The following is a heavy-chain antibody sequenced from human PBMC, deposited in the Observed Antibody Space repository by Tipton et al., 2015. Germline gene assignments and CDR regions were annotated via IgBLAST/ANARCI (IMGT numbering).Heavy chain of an antibody. V-gene: IGHV3-7*05. Sequence: SLRLSCAASGFRFSAFWMNWVRRAPGKGLEWVANIKQDSGETTYVDSVRGRFTISRDNGKNSLYLQMNSLRAEDTALYYCARHPSGFTYGQAPWDWYSDLWGRGTLVTVSS. CDR3: ARHPSGFTYGQAPWDWYSDL. CDR1: GFRFSAFW. J-gene: IGHJ2*01. CDR2: IKQDSGET. D-gene: IGHD5-18*01.